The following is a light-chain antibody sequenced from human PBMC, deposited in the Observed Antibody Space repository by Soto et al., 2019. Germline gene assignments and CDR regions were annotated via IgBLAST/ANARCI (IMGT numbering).Light chain of an antibody. Sequence: EIVMTQSPATLSVSPGERATLSCRASQSVTGKLAWYQQKPGQSPRLLIYDTSTRATGVPARFSGSGSGTDFALTINSLQSEDFAVYYCQHFNRWPPMYTFGQGTKLEIK. J-gene: IGKJ2*01. CDR2: DTS. V-gene: IGKV3-15*01. CDR1: QSVTGK. CDR3: QHFNRWPPMYT.